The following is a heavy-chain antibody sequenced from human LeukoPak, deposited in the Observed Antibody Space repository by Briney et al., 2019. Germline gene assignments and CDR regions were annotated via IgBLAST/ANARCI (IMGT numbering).Heavy chain of an antibody. Sequence: GGSLRLSCAASGFTFSSYSMNWVRQAPGKGLEWVSSISSSSSYIYYADSVKGRFTISRDNAKNSLYLQMNSLRAEDTAVYYCARAERWFGSYGMDVWGQGTTVTVSS. CDR2: ISSSSSYI. CDR3: ARAERWFGSYGMDV. J-gene: IGHJ6*02. D-gene: IGHD3-10*01. CDR1: GFTFSSYS. V-gene: IGHV3-21*01.